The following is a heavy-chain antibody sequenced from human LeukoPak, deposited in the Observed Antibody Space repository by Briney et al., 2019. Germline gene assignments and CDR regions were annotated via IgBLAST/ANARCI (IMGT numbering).Heavy chain of an antibody. CDR2: IYYSGST. V-gene: IGHV4-39*07. D-gene: IGHD5-12*01. J-gene: IGHJ4*02. CDR1: GGSISSSSYY. CDR3: AREGGGGYTDY. Sequence: TTSETLSLTCTVSGGSISSSSYYWGWIRQPPGKGLEWIGSIYYSGSTYYNPSLKSRVTISVDTSKNQFSLKLSSVTAADTAVYYCAREGGGGYTDYWGQGTLVTVSS.